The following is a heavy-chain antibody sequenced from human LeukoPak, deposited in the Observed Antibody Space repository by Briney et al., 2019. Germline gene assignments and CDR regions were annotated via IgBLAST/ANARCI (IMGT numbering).Heavy chain of an antibody. D-gene: IGHD2-2*01. CDR3: AKALEVVPAAYDY. J-gene: IGHJ4*02. CDR2: ISGSGNYT. CDR1: GFTFSSHA. Sequence: GGSLGLSCAGSGFTFSSHAMTWVRQAPGKGLEWVSTISGSGNYTYHADSVKGRFTISRDNSKNTLFLQMNSLRAEDTAVYYCAKALEVVPAAYDYWGQGTLVTVSS. V-gene: IGHV3-23*01.